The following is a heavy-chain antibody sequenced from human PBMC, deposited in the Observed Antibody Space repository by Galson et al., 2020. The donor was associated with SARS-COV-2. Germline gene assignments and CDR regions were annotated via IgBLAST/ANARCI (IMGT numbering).Heavy chain of an antibody. CDR2: IWYDGSNK. CDR1: AFTFSSYG. CDR3: AKDPYSSGWYDAFDI. D-gene: IGHD6-19*01. Sequence: GGSLRLSCAASAFTFSSYGMHWVRQAPGKGLEWVAVIWYDGSNKYYADSVKGRFTISRDNSKNTLYLQMNSLRAEDTAVYYCAKDPYSSGWYDAFDIWGQGTMVTVSS. V-gene: IGHV3-33*06. J-gene: IGHJ3*02.